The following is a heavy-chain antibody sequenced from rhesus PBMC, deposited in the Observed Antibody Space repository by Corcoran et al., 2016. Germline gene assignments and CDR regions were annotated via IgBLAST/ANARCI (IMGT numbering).Heavy chain of an antibody. CDR3: SRAYGLDS. CDR1: GFTFSNFW. CDR2: IKNKADDGTV. V-gene: IGHV3S11*01. Sequence: EVQLVESGGGLVQPGGSLRLSCAASGFTFSNFWMSWVRQAPGKGLEWVGFIKNKADDGTVVYAESVKGRVTISRDDSKNTLYLQMNSLKTEDTAVYYWSRAYGLDSWGQGVVVTVSS. J-gene: IGHJ6*01.